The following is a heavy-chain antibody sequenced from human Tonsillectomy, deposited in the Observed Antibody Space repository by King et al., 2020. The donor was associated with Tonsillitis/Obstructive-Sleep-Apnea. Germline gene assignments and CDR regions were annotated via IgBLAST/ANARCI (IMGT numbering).Heavy chain of an antibody. CDR3: ARDNSSSSAFDH. V-gene: IGHV3-33*01. CDR2: IWYDGSNR. D-gene: IGHD6-6*01. CDR1: GFRFRSFG. Sequence: VQLVESGGGMVQPGRSLRLSCAAAGFRFRSFGMHWVRQAPGKGLEWVAVIWYDGSNRYYTDSVKGRFTISRGNSKHVLYLQMNSLTAEDTAVYYCARDNSSSSAFDHWGQGSLVTVSS. J-gene: IGHJ4*02.